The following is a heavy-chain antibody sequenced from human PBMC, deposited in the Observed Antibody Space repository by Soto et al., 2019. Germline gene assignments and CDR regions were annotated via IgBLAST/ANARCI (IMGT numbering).Heavy chain of an antibody. V-gene: IGHV4-59*01. D-gene: IGHD3-22*01. J-gene: IGHJ4*02. Sequence: SETLSLTCTVSGGSISSYYWSWIRQPPGKGLEWIGYIYYSGSTNYNPSLKSRVTISVDTSKNQFSLKLSSVTAADIAVYYCARDRYDSSGYYAYFDYWGQGALVTVLL. CDR2: IYYSGST. CDR3: ARDRYDSSGYYAYFDY. CDR1: GGSISSYY.